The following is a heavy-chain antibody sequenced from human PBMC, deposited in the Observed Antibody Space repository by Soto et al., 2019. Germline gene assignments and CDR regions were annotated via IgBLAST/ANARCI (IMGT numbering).Heavy chain of an antibody. V-gene: IGHV1-3*01. CDR3: ASEIKVFGVVTYGMDV. J-gene: IGHJ6*02. CDR2: INAGNGNT. CDR1: GYTFTRYS. D-gene: IGHD3-3*01. Sequence: ASVKVSCKASGYTFTRYSMHWVRQAPGQRLEWMGWINAGNGNTKYSQKFQGRVTITRDTSASTAYMELSSLRSEDTAVYYCASEIKVFGVVTYGMDVWGQGTTVTVSS.